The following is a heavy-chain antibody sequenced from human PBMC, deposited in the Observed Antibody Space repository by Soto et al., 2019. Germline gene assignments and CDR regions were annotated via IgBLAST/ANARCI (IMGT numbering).Heavy chain of an antibody. CDR1: GGSISSYY. D-gene: IGHD2-15*01. CDR3: ARQGGYIVVVVAARYNWFDP. CDR2: IYYSGST. Sequence: PSETPSLTCTVSGGSISSYYWGWIRQPPGKGLGWIGYIYYSGSTNYNPSLKSRVTISVDTSKNQFSLKLSSVTAADTAVYYCARQGGYIVVVVAARYNWFDPWGQGTLVTVS. V-gene: IGHV4-59*01. J-gene: IGHJ5*02.